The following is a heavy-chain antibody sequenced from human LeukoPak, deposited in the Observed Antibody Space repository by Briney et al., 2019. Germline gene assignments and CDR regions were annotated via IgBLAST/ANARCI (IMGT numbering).Heavy chain of an antibody. D-gene: IGHD3-22*01. CDR1: GGSISSGGYY. Sequence: SETLSLTCTVSGGSISSGGYYWSWIRQHPGKGLEWFGYIYYSGSTYYTPSLKSRVTISVDTSKNQFSLKLSSVTAADTAVYYCARTTYYYDSSGYYYVYYFDYWGQGTLVTVSS. CDR2: IYYSGST. CDR3: ARTTYYYDSSGYYYVYYFDY. V-gene: IGHV4-31*03. J-gene: IGHJ4*02.